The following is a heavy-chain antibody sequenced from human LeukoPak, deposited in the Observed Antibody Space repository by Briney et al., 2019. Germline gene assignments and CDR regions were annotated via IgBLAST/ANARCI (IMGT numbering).Heavy chain of an antibody. Sequence: ASVKVSCKASGYIFTSYGISWVRQAPGQGLEWMGWISAYNGNTNHAQNFQGRVTVTTETYTSTAYLELRSLRSDDTAVYYCARDRGTYYDFWSGYHYWGQGTLVTVSS. V-gene: IGHV1-18*01. CDR1: GYIFTSYG. D-gene: IGHD3-3*01. J-gene: IGHJ4*02. CDR3: ARDRGTYYDFWSGYHY. CDR2: ISAYNGNT.